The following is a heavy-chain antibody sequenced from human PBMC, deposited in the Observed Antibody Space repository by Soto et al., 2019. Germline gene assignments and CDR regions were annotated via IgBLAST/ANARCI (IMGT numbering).Heavy chain of an antibody. J-gene: IGHJ6*02. CDR1: GFTFSKFG. CDR2: VSYDGSFK. D-gene: IGHD2-2*01. CDR3: VKDSDQLLFDYYYYGMDV. Sequence: QVQLVESGGGVVQPGGSLRLSCEASGFTFSKFGIHWVRQAPGKGLEWVAVVSYDGSFKYYADSVKGRFTISRDNSKNTLYLQMNSLRPEVTALYYCVKDSDQLLFDYYYYGMDVWGQGTTVTVSS. V-gene: IGHV3-30*18.